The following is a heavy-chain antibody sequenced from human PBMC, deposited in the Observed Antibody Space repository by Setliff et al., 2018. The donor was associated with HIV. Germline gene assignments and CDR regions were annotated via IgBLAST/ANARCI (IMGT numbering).Heavy chain of an antibody. J-gene: IGHJ3*01. CDR1: GGTFKNLA. CDR2: VIPSFSTA. V-gene: IGHV1-69*13. CDR3: ANPHDGGAFDV. D-gene: IGHD1-1*01. Sequence: SVKVSCKASGGTFKNLAISWVRQAPGQGLEWMGGVIPSFSTANYAQKFQGRITITADELTSTVYMDLNSLKSEDSAVYYCANPHDGGAFDVWGQGTAVTVSS.